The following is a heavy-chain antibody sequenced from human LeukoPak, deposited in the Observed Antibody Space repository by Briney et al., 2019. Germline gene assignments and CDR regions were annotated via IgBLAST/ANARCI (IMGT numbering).Heavy chain of an antibody. CDR1: GFTFSSYA. J-gene: IGHJ6*02. CDR2: ISYDGSNK. CDR3: ASGYYGSGSYYYYYGMDV. Sequence: PGRSLRLSCAASGFTFSSYAMHWVRQAPGKGLEWVAVISYDGSNKYYADSVKGRFTISRDNSKNTLYLQMNSLRAEDTAVYYCASGYYGSGSYYYYYGMDVWRQGPTVTVSS. V-gene: IGHV3-30*04. D-gene: IGHD3-10*01.